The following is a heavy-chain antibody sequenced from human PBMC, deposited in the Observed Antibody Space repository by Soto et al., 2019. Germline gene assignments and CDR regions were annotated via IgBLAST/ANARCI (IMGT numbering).Heavy chain of an antibody. CDR3: ARDGNGDISPWFDY. CDR2: IYYSGST. CDR1: GGSISSYY. V-gene: IGHV4-59*01. J-gene: IGHJ4*02. Sequence: SETLSLTCTVSGGSISSYYWSWIRQPPGKGLEWIGYIYYSGSTNYNPSLKSRVTISVDTSKNQFSLKLSSVTAADTAVYYCARDGNGDISPWFDYWGQGTLVTVSS. D-gene: IGHD4-17*01.